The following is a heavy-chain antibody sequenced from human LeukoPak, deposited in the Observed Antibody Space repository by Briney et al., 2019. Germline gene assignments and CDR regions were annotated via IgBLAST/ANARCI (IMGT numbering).Heavy chain of an antibody. CDR3: ARDLPEEYQLQHTQFDY. J-gene: IGHJ4*02. V-gene: IGHV1-2*02. CDR1: GYTFTGYY. CDR2: INPNSGGT. Sequence: ASVKVSCKAPGYTFTGYYMHWVRQAPGQGLEWMGWINPNSGGTNYAQKFQGRVTMTRGTSISTAYMELSRLRSDDTAVYYCARDLPEEYQLQHTQFDYWGPGTLVTVSS. D-gene: IGHD2-2*01.